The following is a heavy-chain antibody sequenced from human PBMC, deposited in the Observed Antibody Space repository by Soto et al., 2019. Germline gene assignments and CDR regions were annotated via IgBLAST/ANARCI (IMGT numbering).Heavy chain of an antibody. V-gene: IGHV4-61*01. J-gene: IGHJ4*02. Sequence: SETLSLTCTVSGGSVSSGSYYWSWIRQPPGKGLEWIGYIYYSGSTYYNPSLKSRVTISVDTSKNQFSLKLSSVTAADTAVYYCARGWAAAKNYYFDYWGQGTLVTVSS. CDR1: GGSVSSGSYY. CDR3: ARGWAAAKNYYFDY. CDR2: IYYSGST. D-gene: IGHD6-13*01.